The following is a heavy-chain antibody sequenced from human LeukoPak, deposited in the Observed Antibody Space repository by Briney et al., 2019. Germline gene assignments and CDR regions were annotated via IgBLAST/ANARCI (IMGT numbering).Heavy chain of an antibody. CDR3: AREVSPPGQYGDYEGDYYYGMDV. CDR1: GFTFSSYG. CDR2: IRYDGSNK. V-gene: IGHV3-30*02. Sequence: GGSLRLSCAASGFTFSSYGMHWVRQAPGKGLEWVAFIRYDGSNKYYADSVKGRFTISRDNSKNTLCLQMNSLRAEDTAVYYCAREVSPPGQYGDYEGDYYYGMDVWGQGTTVTVSS. J-gene: IGHJ6*02. D-gene: IGHD4-17*01.